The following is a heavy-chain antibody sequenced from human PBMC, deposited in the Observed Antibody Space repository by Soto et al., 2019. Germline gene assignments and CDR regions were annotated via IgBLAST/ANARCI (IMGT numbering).Heavy chain of an antibody. CDR2: IYNDGTYA. V-gene: IGHV3-74*01. Sequence: PGGSLTLSCAASGFTFNMYWIYWVCQGQGKGPVWVARIYNDGTYADYADSVKGRFTISRDNAKDTLYLQMNDLRAEDSALYHCTRGPRATSAGTSAHWGQGTLVTVSS. J-gene: IGHJ4*02. D-gene: IGHD6-13*01. CDR3: TRGPRATSAGTSAH. CDR1: GFTFNMYW.